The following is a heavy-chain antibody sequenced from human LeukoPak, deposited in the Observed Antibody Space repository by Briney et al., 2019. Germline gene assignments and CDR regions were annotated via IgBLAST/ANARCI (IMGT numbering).Heavy chain of an antibody. D-gene: IGHD4/OR15-4a*01. CDR3: VRGPYGASISKWFDP. Sequence: SETLSLTCTVSRDSISGYSWSWIRQSPGGGLEWIGYIYYSGDTAYNPSLRSRVTMSVDTSKNQFSLQLRSMTTADTAVYYCVRGPYGASISKWFDPWGQGTQVIVSP. CDR2: IYYSGDT. J-gene: IGHJ5*02. CDR1: RDSISGYS. V-gene: IGHV4-59*01.